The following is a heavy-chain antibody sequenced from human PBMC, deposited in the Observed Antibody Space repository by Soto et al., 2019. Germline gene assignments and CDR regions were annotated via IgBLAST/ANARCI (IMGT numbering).Heavy chain of an antibody. D-gene: IGHD5-18*01. CDR1: GYSFTSYW. J-gene: IGHJ6*02. V-gene: IGHV5-51*01. CDR3: ARQSDTAIISDGVVDYYYYYGMDV. Sequence: GESLKISCKGSGYSFTSYWIGWVRQMPGKGLEWMGIIYPGDSGTRYSPSFQGQVTISADKSISTAYLQWSSLKASDTAMYYCARQSDTAIISDGVVDYYYYYGMDVWGQGTTVTVSS. CDR2: IYPGDSGT.